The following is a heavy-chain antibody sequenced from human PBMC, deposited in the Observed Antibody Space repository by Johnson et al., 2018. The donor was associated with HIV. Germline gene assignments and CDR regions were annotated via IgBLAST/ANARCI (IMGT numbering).Heavy chain of an antibody. CDR1: GFTFDDYA. CDR2: ISWNSGSI. Sequence: VQLVESGGGLVQPGRSLRLSCAASGFTFDDYAMHWVRQAPGKGLEWVSGISWNSGSIGYADSVKGRFTISRDNAKNSLYLQMNSLRAEDTALYYCAKDIGPRMGPDAFDSWGQGTMVTVAS. V-gene: IGHV3-9*01. CDR3: AKDIGPRMGPDAFDS. J-gene: IGHJ3*02. D-gene: IGHD2-8*01.